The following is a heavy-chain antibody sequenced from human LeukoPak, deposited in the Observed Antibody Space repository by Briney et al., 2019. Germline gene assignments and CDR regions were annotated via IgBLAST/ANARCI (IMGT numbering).Heavy chain of an antibody. D-gene: IGHD6-13*01. CDR2: ISAYNGRT. J-gene: IGHJ4*02. CDR3: ARCESGSSWPWELGNI. CDR1: GYTFTSYA. V-gene: IGHV1-18*01. Sequence: ASVKVSCKASGYTFTSYAITWVRQAPGQGLEWMGWISAYNGRTNYAQNLQDRVTLTIDTSTSTAYMELRSLKSDHAAVYFGARCESGSSWPWELGNIWGQGTPVTVSS.